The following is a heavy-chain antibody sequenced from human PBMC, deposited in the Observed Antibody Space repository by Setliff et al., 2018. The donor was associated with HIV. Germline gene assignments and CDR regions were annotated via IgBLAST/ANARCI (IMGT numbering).Heavy chain of an antibody. CDR1: GGSFRSSRYY. Sequence: PSETLSLTCTVSGGSFRSSRYYWGWIRQPPGKGLEWIGNIHYGGFFWYSPSLKSRVTISPGTSKNQFSLKLTSVTAADTAVYYCARLSDTAMASFDSWGQGILVTVSS. V-gene: IGHV4-39*07. D-gene: IGHD5-18*01. CDR2: IHYGGFF. J-gene: IGHJ4*02. CDR3: ARLSDTAMASFDS.